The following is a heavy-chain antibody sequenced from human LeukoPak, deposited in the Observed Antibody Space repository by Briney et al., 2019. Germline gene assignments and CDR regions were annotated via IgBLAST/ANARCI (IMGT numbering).Heavy chain of an antibody. CDR2: INHSGST. CDR1: GGSFSGYY. D-gene: IGHD6-13*01. V-gene: IGHV4-34*01. J-gene: IGHJ4*02. CDR3: ATGVHGIAAAGDYYFDY. Sequence: TSETLSLTCAVYGGSFSGYYWSWIRQPPGKGLEWIGEINHSGSTNYNPSLKSRVTISVDTSKNQFSLKLSSVTAADTAVYYCATGVHGIAAAGDYYFDYWGQGTLVTVSS.